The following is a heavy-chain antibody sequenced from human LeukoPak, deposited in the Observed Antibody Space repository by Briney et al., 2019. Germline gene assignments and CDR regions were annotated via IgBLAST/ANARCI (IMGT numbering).Heavy chain of an antibody. Sequence: ASVKVSCKASGYTFTNYYIHWVRQAPGQGLEWMGIINPSGGSTSYAQKFQGRLTMTSDTSTSTVYMELSSLRSEDTAVYYCARSSAYYNEADMWGQGTMVTVSS. CDR3: ARSSAYYNEADM. CDR1: GYTFTNYY. D-gene: IGHD3-9*01. V-gene: IGHV1-46*01. J-gene: IGHJ3*02. CDR2: INPSGGST.